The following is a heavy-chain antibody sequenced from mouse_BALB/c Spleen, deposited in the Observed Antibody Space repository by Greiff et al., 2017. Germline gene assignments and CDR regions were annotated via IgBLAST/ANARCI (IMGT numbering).Heavy chain of an antibody. CDR2: IWAGGST. V-gene: IGHV2-9*02. CDR3: ARGGGNLAWFAY. Sequence: VKVVESGPGLVAPSQSLSITCTVSGFSLTSYGVHWVRQPPGKGLEWLGVIWAGGSTNYNSALMSRLSISKDNSKSQVFLKMNSLQTDDTAMYYCARGGGNLAWFAYWGQGTLVTVSA. D-gene: IGHD2-1*01. CDR1: GFSLTSYG. J-gene: IGHJ3*01.